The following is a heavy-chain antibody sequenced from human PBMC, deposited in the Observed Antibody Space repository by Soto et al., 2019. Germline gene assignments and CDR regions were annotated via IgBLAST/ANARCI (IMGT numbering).Heavy chain of an antibody. J-gene: IGHJ6*02. V-gene: IGHV3-30-3*01. CDR1: GFTFSSYA. CDR3: ASSPSYCSGGRCYFSGIDV. D-gene: IGHD2-15*01. CDR2: ISYDGSKK. Sequence: QVQLVESGGGVVQPGRSLRLSCAASGFTFSSYAMHWVRQAPVKGLEWVAVISYDGSKKYYADSVKGRFTISRDKSKNTLYLHMNSLRAEDTAVYYCASSPSYCSGGRCYFSGIDVWGQGTTVTVSS.